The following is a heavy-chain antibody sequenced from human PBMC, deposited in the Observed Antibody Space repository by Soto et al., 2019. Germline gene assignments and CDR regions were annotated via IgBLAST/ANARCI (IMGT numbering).Heavy chain of an antibody. CDR1: GYTFNNYG. CDR3: ARTYSKYFSSSEGDY. Sequence: ASVKVSCKAFGYTFNNYGISWVRPAPGPGLEWMGWISGYNGNTEYAETLQDRVTMTTDTSTNTAYMELRGLRSDDTAVYYCARTYSKYFSSSEGDYWGQGTLVTVSS. CDR2: ISGYNGNT. D-gene: IGHD6-6*01. V-gene: IGHV1-18*01. J-gene: IGHJ4*02.